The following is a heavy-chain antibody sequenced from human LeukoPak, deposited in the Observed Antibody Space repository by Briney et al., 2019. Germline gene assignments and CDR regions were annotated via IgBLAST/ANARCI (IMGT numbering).Heavy chain of an antibody. D-gene: IGHD1-26*01. CDR3: ARDRRWDLLHAFDI. V-gene: IGHV4-59*01. Sequence: SESLSLTCTVSGGSIGSYVCRWVRQPPGKGPEWIAYAHYSESTNYNPSLKSRVTISLDTSKNQFSLMLNSVTAADTAVYYCARDRRWDLLHAFDIWGQGTMVTVSS. CDR1: GGSIGSYV. CDR2: AHYSEST. J-gene: IGHJ3*02.